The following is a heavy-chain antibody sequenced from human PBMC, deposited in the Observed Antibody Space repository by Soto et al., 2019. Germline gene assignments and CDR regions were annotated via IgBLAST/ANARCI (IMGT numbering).Heavy chain of an antibody. J-gene: IGHJ3*02. V-gene: IGHV1-2*04. CDR2: INPNSGGT. D-gene: IGHD1-26*01. CDR1: GYTFTGYY. CDR3: ARDALSVGAKPLHAFDI. Sequence: ASVKVSCKASGYTFTGYYMHWVRQAPGQGLEWMGWINPNSGGTNYAQKFQGWVTMTRDTSISPAYMELSRLRSDDTAVYYCARDALSVGAKPLHAFDIWGQGTMVTVSS.